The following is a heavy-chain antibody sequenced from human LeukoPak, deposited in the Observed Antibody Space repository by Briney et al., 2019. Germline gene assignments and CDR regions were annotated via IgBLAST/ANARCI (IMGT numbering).Heavy chain of an antibody. CDR1: GYTFTSYG. CDR2: ISAYNGNT. CDR3: ARGDDILTGYFRGFDY. V-gene: IGHV1-18*01. Sequence: GASVKVSCKASGYTFTSYGISWVRQAPGQGLEWMGWISAYNGNTNYAQKPQGRVTMTTDTSTSTAYMELRSLRSDDTAVYYCARGDDILTGYFRGFDYWGQGTLVTVSS. D-gene: IGHD3-9*01. J-gene: IGHJ4*02.